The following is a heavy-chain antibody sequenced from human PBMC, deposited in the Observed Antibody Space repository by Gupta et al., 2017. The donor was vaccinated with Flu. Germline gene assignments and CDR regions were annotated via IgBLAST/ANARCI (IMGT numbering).Heavy chain of an antibody. Sequence: EAQLLESGGGLVQPGGSLRLSCVASGFTFSSYAMSWVRQAPGKGLEWVSGITDNGGGTYYADSVRGRLTISRDNSKNTLYLHLNSLRAEDTAVYYCARDQCISTVCYPSPENWLDPWGQGILVTVSS. CDR1: GFTFSSYA. D-gene: IGHD2-2*01. CDR2: ITDNGGGT. V-gene: IGHV3-23*01. J-gene: IGHJ5*02. CDR3: ARDQCISTVCYPSPENWLDP.